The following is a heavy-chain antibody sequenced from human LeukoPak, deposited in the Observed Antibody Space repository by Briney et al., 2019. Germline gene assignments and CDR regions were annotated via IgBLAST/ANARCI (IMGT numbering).Heavy chain of an antibody. CDR3: TRHLGYSSTRAGYNWFDP. CDR2: IRSKANSYAT. J-gene: IGHJ5*02. Sequence: GGSLRLSCAASGFTFSGSAMHWVRQASGQGREWVGRIRSKANSYATAYAASVKGRFTISRNDSKNTAYLQMNSLKTEDTAVYYGTRHLGYSSTRAGYNWFDPGGQGTLVTVSA. CDR1: GFTFSGSA. D-gene: IGHD5-18*01. V-gene: IGHV3-73*01.